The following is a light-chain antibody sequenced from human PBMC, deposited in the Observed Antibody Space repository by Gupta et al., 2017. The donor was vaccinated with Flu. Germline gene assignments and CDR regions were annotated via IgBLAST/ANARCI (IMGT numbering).Light chain of an antibody. CDR3: QQSDSTPLT. CDR2: TAS. V-gene: IGKV1-39*01. CDR1: QSISSY. J-gene: IGKJ4*01. Sequence: PPALSASVGDRVTITCRASQSISSYLNWYQQKPGKAPKVLIYTASILQSGVPSRFSGSGSGTDFTLTISRLQPEDFATYYCQQSDSTPLTFGGGTKVEIK.